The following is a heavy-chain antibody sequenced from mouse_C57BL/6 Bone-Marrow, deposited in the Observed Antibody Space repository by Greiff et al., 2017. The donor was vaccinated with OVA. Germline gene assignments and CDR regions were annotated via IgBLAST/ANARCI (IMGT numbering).Heavy chain of an antibody. J-gene: IGHJ4*01. CDR1: GYTFTDYY. CDR3: ARDDYDGYYAVDY. CDR2: INPNNGGT. Sequence: EVQLQQSGPELVKPGASVKISCKASGYTFTDYYMNWVKQSHGKSLEWIGDINPNNGGTSYNQKFKGKATLTVDKSSSTAYMELRSLTSEDSAVYYWARDDYDGYYAVDYWGQGTSVTVSS. V-gene: IGHV1-26*01. D-gene: IGHD2-4*01.